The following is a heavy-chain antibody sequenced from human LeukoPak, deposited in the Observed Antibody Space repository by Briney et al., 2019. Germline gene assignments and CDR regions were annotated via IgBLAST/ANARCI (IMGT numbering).Heavy chain of an antibody. CDR1: GFTFSNAW. CDR2: IKSKTDGGTP. CDR3: TTESHLNYYDSSGYGH. J-gene: IGHJ4*02. Sequence: GGSLRLSCAASGFTFSNAWMCWVRQAPGKGLEWVGRIKSKTDGGTPEYAAPVKGRFTISRDDSKNTLFLQMNSLKTEDTAVYYCTTESHLNYYDSSGYGHWGQGTLVTVSS. D-gene: IGHD3-22*01. V-gene: IGHV3-15*01.